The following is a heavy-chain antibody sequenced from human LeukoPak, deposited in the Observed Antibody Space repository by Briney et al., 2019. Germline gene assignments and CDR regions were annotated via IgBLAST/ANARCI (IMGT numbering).Heavy chain of an antibody. CDR1: GFTFSDYY. J-gene: IGHJ3*02. CDR3: AKRDGITMIVVVIKAFEI. D-gene: IGHD3-22*01. Sequence: GGSLRLSCAASGFTFSDYYMSWIRQAPGKGLEWVSYISSSGSTIYYADSVKGRFTISRDNAKNSLYLQMNSLRAEDTAVYYCAKRDGITMIVVVIKAFEIWGQGTMVTVSS. V-gene: IGHV3-11*01. CDR2: ISSSGSTI.